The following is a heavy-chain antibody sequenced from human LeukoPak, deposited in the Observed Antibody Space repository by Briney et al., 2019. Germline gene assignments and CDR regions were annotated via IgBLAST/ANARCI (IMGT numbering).Heavy chain of an antibody. J-gene: IGHJ4*02. CDR1: GFTFSSYS. D-gene: IGHD5-18*01. CDR3: ARDDGEYSYGSDY. V-gene: IGHV3-21*01. Sequence: GGSLRLSCAASGFTFSSYSMNWVRQAPGKGLEWVSSISSSSSHIYYADSVKGRFTISRDNAKNSLYLQMNSLRAEDTAVYYCARDDGEYSYGSDYWGQGTLVTVSS. CDR2: ISSSSSHI.